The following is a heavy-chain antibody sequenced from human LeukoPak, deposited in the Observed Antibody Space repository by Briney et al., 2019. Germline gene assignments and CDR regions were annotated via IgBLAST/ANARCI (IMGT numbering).Heavy chain of an antibody. CDR2: ISSSSSTI. V-gene: IGHV3-48*01. CDR3: AKDTNRVMDV. J-gene: IGHJ6*02. Sequence: GGSLRLSCAASGFTFSSYSMNWVRQAPGKGLEWVSYISSSSSTIYYADSVKGRFTISRDNAKNSLYLQMNSLRAEDTAVYYCAKDTNRVMDVWGQGTAVTVSS. CDR1: GFTFSSYS. D-gene: IGHD1-14*01.